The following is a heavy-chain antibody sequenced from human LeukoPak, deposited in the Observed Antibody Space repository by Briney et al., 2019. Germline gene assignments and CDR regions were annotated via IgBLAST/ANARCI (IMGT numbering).Heavy chain of an antibody. CDR2: FYHSGST. Sequence: SETLSLTCTVSGYSISSGYYWGWIRQPPGKGLEWIGSFYHSGSTYYNPSLKSRVTISVDTSKYQFSLKLSSVTAADTAVYYCASNYASGPDDAFDIWGQGAMVTVSS. CDR3: ASNYASGPDDAFDI. CDR1: GYSISSGYY. V-gene: IGHV4-38-2*02. D-gene: IGHD3-10*01. J-gene: IGHJ3*02.